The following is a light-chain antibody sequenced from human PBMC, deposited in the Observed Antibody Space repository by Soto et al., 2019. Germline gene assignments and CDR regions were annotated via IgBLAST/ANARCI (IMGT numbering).Light chain of an antibody. Sequence: ETVMTQSPVTLSASPGERATLSCWASQTVYSNLAWYQQRLGQAPRLLIYSTSTRATGIPASFSGSGSGTEFTLTISSLQSEDFAVYYCQQYNTWPLTFGGGTKVEIK. V-gene: IGKV3-15*01. CDR3: QQYNTWPLT. CDR1: QTVYSN. CDR2: STS. J-gene: IGKJ4*01.